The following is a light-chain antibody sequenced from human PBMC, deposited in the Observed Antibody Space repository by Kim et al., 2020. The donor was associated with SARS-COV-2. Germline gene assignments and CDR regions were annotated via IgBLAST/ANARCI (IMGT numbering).Light chain of an antibody. CDR3: QAWDSSTAV. V-gene: IGLV3-1*01. CDR1: KLGDKY. CDR2: QHT. J-gene: IGLJ3*02. Sequence: SVSPGQTASITCYGSKLGDKYAYWYQKKPGQSPILVIYQHTKRPSGISQRFSGSSFGNTATLTISRAQTMDEADYYCQAWDSSTAVFGGGTQLTVL.